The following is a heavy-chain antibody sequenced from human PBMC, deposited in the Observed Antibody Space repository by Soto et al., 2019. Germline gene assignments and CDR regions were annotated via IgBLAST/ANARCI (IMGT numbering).Heavy chain of an antibody. CDR1: WYTLTVYF. D-gene: IGHD3-10*01. Sequence: ASVEVAFKASWYTLTVYFIRVFLHAPLQGLEWMGWINPYSGGADYAQSFQGLVTMTRDTSISTVYMELSRLRFDDTAVYYCARVIRGDYYNSHIENWGKGNVVNVSS. CDR2: INPYSGGA. CDR3: ARVIRGDYYNSHIEN. J-gene: IGHJ4*02. V-gene: IGHV1-2*02.